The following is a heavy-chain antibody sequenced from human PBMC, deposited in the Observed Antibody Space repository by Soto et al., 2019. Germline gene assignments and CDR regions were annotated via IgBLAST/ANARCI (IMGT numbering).Heavy chain of an antibody. D-gene: IGHD3-22*01. CDR1: GGPIRSITYN. V-gene: IGHV4-39*01. J-gene: IGHJ4*02. CDR3: ARQHYYDSSGYYTWN. CDR2: VHYSGST. Sequence: PSETLSPTFSVSGGPIRSITYNWCWIRQPPGKGLEWLATVHYSGSTYYTPSLKNRLTISADTSNNQFSLRLTSVTAADTAVYYCARQHYYDSSGYYTWNWGQGTLVTVS.